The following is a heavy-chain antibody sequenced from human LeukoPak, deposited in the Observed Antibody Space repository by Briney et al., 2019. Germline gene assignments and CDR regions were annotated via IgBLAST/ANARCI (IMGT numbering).Heavy chain of an antibody. CDR2: IYYSGTT. CDR1: GDSISRTNFY. J-gene: IGHJ5*02. Sequence: SETLSLTCTVSGDSISRTNFYWGWIRQPPGKGLEWIGSIYYSGTTNYNPSLQSRVTISIDTSKNQFSLNLSSVTAADTAVYYCARRVVMSATGVPDTWLDPWGQGILVTVSS. D-gene: IGHD2-8*02. CDR3: ARRVVMSATGVPDTWLDP. V-gene: IGHV4-39*07.